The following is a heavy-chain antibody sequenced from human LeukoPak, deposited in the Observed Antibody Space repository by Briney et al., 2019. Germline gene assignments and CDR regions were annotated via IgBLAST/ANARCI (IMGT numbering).Heavy chain of an antibody. D-gene: IGHD2/OR15-2a*01. CDR3: ARYSFQYTNSPLRHDAFDV. J-gene: IGHJ3*01. Sequence: SETLSLTCTVSGGSISSYYWGWIRQPPGKGLEWIGYISYSGSTNYNPSLKSRVTISVGTSKNQFSLKLSSVTAADTAVYYCARYSFQYTNSPLRHDAFDVWGQGMMVVVSS. CDR1: GGSISSYY. CDR2: ISYSGST. V-gene: IGHV4-59*01.